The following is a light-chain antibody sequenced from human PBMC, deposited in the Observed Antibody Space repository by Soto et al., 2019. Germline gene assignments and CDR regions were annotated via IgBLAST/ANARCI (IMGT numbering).Light chain of an antibody. V-gene: IGKV3-20*01. Sequence: EIVLTQSPATLSLSPGERATLSCRASQSVSSGYLAWYQQKPGQAPRLLIYGASTRATGIPDSFSGSGSGTDFTLTISRLEPEDFAVYYCQQYGSSPPSFGQGTRLEIK. CDR2: GAS. CDR3: QQYGSSPPS. CDR1: QSVSSGY. J-gene: IGKJ5*01.